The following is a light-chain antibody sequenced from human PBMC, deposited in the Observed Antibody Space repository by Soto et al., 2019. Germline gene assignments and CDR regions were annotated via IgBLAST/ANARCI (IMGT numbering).Light chain of an antibody. CDR3: QQYGSSWT. CDR1: QSVSSSY. CDR2: GAS. V-gene: IGKV3-20*01. Sequence: EIVLTQSPGTLSLSPGERATLSCRASQSVSSSYLAWYQQKPGQAPRLLIYGASSRSTGIPDRFSGSGSGTDFTRTISRVEPEDFAVYYCQQYGSSWTFGQGTKVEIK. J-gene: IGKJ1*01.